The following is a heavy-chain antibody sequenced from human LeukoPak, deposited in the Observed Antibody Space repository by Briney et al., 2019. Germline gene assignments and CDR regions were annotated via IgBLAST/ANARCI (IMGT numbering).Heavy chain of an antibody. Sequence: ASVKVSCKASGGTFSSYAISWVRQAPGQGLEWMGGIIPILGTANYAQKFQGRVTITTDESTSTAYMELSSLRSEDTAVYYCARGTYYDFWSGYYWGQGTLVTVSS. J-gene: IGHJ4*02. CDR2: IIPILGTA. CDR1: GGTFSSYA. V-gene: IGHV1-69*05. CDR3: ARGTYYDFWSGYY. D-gene: IGHD3-3*01.